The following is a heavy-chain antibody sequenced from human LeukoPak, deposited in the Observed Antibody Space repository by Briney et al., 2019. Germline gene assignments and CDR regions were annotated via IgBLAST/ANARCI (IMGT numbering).Heavy chain of an antibody. V-gene: IGHV3-23*01. CDR2: ISGSGGST. Sequence: GGSLRLSCAASGFTSSSYAVSWVRQAPGKGLEWVSAISGSGGSTYYADSVKGRFTISRDNSKNTLYLQMNSLRAEDTAVYYCAKGSGKQWLVLYPLDYWGQGTLVTVSS. CDR3: AKGSGKQWLVLYPLDY. D-gene: IGHD6-19*01. CDR1: GFTSSSYA. J-gene: IGHJ4*02.